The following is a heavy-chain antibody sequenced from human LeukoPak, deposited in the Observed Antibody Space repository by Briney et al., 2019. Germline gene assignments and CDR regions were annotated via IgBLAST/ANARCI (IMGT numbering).Heavy chain of an antibody. V-gene: IGHV4-30-4*08. D-gene: IGHD3-22*01. J-gene: IGHJ5*02. CDR1: GGSISSGDYY. Sequence: SETLSLTCTVSGGSISSGDYYWGWIRQPPGKGLEWIGYIYYSGSTYYNPSLKSRVTISVDTSKNQFSLKLSSVPAADTAVYYCARSDSSGYLFPELTWFDPWGQGTLVTVSS. CDR3: ARSDSSGYLFPELTWFDP. CDR2: IYYSGST.